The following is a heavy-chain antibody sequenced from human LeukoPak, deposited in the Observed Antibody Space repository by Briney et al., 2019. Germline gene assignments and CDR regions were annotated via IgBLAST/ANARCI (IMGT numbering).Heavy chain of an antibody. J-gene: IGHJ5*02. CDR3: AKFGVLLWFGELLGSWFDP. V-gene: IGHV3-30*04. Sequence: GGSLRLSCAASGFTFSSYAMHWVRQAPGKGLEWVAVISYDGSNKYYADSVKGRFTISRDNSKNTLYLQMNSLRAEDTAVYYCAKFGVLLWFGELLGSWFDPWGQGTLVTVSS. D-gene: IGHD3-10*01. CDR2: ISYDGSNK. CDR1: GFTFSSYA.